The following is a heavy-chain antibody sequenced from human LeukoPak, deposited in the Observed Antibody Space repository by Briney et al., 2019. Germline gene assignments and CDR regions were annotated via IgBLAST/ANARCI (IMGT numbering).Heavy chain of an antibody. V-gene: IGHV1-8*01. CDR2: MNSNSGNT. J-gene: IGHJ4*02. CDR3: ARAKRTGVAKLSYYFDY. CDR1: GYTFTSYD. D-gene: IGHD2-15*01. Sequence: ASVKVSCKASGYTFTSYDINWVRQATGQGLEWMGWMNSNSGNTGYAQKFQGRVTMTRNTSISTAYMELSSLRSEDTAVYYCARAKRTGVAKLSYYFDYWGQGTLVTVSS.